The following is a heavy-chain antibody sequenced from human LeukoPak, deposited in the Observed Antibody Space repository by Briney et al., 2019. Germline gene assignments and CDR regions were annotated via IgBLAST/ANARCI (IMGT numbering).Heavy chain of an antibody. Sequence: GRSLRLSCAASGFTFSSYAMHWVRQAPGKGLEWVAVISYDGSNKYYADSVKGRFTISRDNSTNKLYLQMNSLRAEDTAVYYCARPRWAAAGTRGVVLDYWGQGTLVTVSS. J-gene: IGHJ4*02. V-gene: IGHV3-30-3*01. CDR2: ISYDGSNK. D-gene: IGHD6-13*01. CDR1: GFTFSSYA. CDR3: ARPRWAAAGTRGVVLDY.